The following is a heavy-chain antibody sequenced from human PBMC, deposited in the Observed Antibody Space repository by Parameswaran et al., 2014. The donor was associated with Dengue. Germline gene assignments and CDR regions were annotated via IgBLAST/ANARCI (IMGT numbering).Heavy chain of an antibody. V-gene: IGHV3-7*01. D-gene: IGHD4-17*01. CDR2: IKQDGSEK. J-gene: IGHJ6*02. CDR3: ARDLMTTVRNTYYYYGMDV. Sequence: VRQMPGKGLEWVANIKQDGSEKYYVDSVKGRFTISRDNAKNSLYLQMNSLRAEDTAVYYCARDLMTTVRNTYYYYGMDVWGQGTTVTVSS.